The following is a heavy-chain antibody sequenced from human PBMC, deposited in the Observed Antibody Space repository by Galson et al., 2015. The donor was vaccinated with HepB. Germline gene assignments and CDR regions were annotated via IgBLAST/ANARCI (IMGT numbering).Heavy chain of an antibody. D-gene: IGHD3-9*01. Sequence: SLRLSCAASGFSLNKFAMPWVRKSPVKGQELVALISYDGGNDYYSDSVKGRFTISRDNSKNTLYLQMNNLRTEDTAMYYCVRGGVHYFDWLPEVVTSFDYWGQGTLVTVSS. V-gene: IGHV3-30-3*01. CDR2: ISYDGGND. CDR1: GFSLNKFA. J-gene: IGHJ4*02. CDR3: VRGGVHYFDWLPEVVTSFDY.